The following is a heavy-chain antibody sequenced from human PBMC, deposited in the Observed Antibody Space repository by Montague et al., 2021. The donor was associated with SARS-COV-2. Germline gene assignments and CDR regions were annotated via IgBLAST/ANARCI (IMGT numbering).Heavy chain of an antibody. J-gene: IGHJ3*02. CDR1: GGSISSYY. Sequence: SETLSLTCTVSGGSISSYYWSWIRQPPGKGLEWIGYIYNSGSTNYNPSLKSRVTISVDTSKNQFSLKLSSVTAADTAVYYCARGSGWKGNAFDIWGQGTIVTVSS. CDR2: IYNSGST. D-gene: IGHD6-19*01. V-gene: IGHV4-59*01. CDR3: ARGSGWKGNAFDI.